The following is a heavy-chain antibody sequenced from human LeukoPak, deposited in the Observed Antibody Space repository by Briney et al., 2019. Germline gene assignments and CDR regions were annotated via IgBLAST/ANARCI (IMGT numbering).Heavy chain of an antibody. CDR3: ARGAPGY. Sequence: SETLSLTCAVYGGSFSGYSWSWIRQTPGKGLEWIGEINHSGSTNYNPSLKSRLTISVDTSKNQFSLKLSSVTAADTAVYYCARGAPGYWGQGTLVTVSS. J-gene: IGHJ4*02. V-gene: IGHV4-34*01. CDR2: INHSGST. CDR1: GGSFSGYS.